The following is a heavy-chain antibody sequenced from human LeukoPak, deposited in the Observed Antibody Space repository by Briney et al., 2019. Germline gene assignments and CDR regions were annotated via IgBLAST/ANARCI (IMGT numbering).Heavy chain of an antibody. CDR3: ARLPPSGSLGVTDAFDI. CDR1: GGTINNYY. V-gene: IGHV4-59*01. J-gene: IGHJ3*02. CDR2: MYYIGTT. D-gene: IGHD3-3*01. Sequence: PSETLSLTCTVSGGTINNYYRTWIRQPPGKRLEWIGYMYYIGTTNYNPSFKSRVTMSVDPSKNQFSLQLTSVTLADTAVYYCARLPPSGSLGVTDAFDIWGQGTMVTVSS.